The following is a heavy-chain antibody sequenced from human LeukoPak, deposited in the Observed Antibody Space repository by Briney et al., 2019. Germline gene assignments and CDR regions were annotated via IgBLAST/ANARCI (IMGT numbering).Heavy chain of an antibody. CDR1: GFTFSSYG. J-gene: IGHJ3*02. D-gene: IGHD2-15*01. Sequence: GGSLRLSCAASGFTFSSYGMHWVRQAPGKGLEWVGWINQDESDKQYVDSVKGRFTISRDNAKNSIYLQMNSLRAEDTAVYYCASPPGRAFDIWGQGTMVTVSS. V-gene: IGHV3-7*01. CDR2: INQDESDK. CDR3: ASPPGRAFDI.